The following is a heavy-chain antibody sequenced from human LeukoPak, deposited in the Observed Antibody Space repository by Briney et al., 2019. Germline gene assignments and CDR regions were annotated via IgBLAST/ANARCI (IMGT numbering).Heavy chain of an antibody. CDR3: ARDYHYYDSSGYYP. CDR2: ISYDGSNK. D-gene: IGHD3-22*01. CDR1: GFTFSSYA. Sequence: GRSLRLSCAASGFTFSSYAMHWVRQAPGKGLEWVAVISYDGSNKYYADSVKGRFTISRDNSKNTLYLQMNSLRAEDTAVYYCARDYHYYDSSGYYPWGQGTLVTVSS. J-gene: IGHJ5*02. V-gene: IGHV3-30-3*01.